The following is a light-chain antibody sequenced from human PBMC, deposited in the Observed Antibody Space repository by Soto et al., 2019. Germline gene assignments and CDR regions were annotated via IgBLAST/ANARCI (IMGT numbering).Light chain of an antibody. CDR1: SSDVGGYNY. J-gene: IGLJ1*01. CDR2: EVT. CDR3: SSYTTTNTDV. Sequence: QSALTQPASVSGSPGQSITISCTGTSSDVGGYNYVSWYQQHPGKAPKLMIYEVTNRPSGISNRFSGSKSGNTASLTISGLQVDDEADYYCSSYTTTNTDVFGTGTKVTVL. V-gene: IGLV2-14*01.